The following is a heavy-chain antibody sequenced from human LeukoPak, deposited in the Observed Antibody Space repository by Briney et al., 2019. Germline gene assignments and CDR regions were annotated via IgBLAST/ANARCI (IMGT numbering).Heavy chain of an antibody. CDR1: GGSFSNYY. D-gene: IGHD2-15*01. J-gene: IGHJ4*02. CDR2: INHSGST. Sequence: SETLSLTCAVYGGSFSNYYWNWIRQSPGKGLEWIGEINHSGSTNYNPSLKSRVTISVDTSKNQFSLRLSSVTAADTAVYYCARRGYCSGGSCYVSYWGQGTLVTVSS. CDR3: ARRGYCSGGSCYVSY. V-gene: IGHV4-34*01.